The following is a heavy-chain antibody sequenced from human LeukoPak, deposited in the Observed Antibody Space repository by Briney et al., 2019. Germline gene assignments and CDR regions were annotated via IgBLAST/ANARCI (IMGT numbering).Heavy chain of an antibody. V-gene: IGHV4-59*08. CDR1: GGSISSYY. CDR3: AGHHPRNTVGF. CDR2: ISDIGSI. J-gene: IGHJ4*02. D-gene: IGHD2/OR15-2a*01. Sequence: QTSETLSLTCTVSGGSISSYYWSWIRQPPGKGLEWIAYISDIGSINYNPSLKSRVTISLETSKNQFSLKLSSVTAADTAVYYCAGHHPRNTVGFWGQGTLVTVSS.